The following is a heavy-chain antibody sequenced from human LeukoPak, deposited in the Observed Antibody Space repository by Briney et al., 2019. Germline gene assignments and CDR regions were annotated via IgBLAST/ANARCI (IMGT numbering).Heavy chain of an antibody. CDR3: ARESRDTAWSLDL. Sequence: ASVWVSCKASGFTFSGSYMHWVRQAPGQGFEWMGWINPNSGGTNFAQKFQGRVTMTRDTSINTVYMELSSLGSDDTAVYYCARESRDTAWSLDLWGQGTLVTVSS. CDR1: GFTFSGSY. CDR2: INPNSGGT. V-gene: IGHV1-2*02. D-gene: IGHD1-1*01. J-gene: IGHJ4*02.